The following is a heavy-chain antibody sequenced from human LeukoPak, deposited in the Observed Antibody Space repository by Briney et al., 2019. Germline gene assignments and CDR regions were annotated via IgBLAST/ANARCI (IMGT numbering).Heavy chain of an antibody. Sequence: PSETLSLTCAVYGGSFSGYYWSWIRQPPGKGLEWIGYIYYSGSTNYNPSLKSRVTISVDTPKNQFSLKLSSVTAADTAVYYCARVDELVRKIDYYYYMDVWGKGTTVTVSS. J-gene: IGHJ6*03. CDR2: IYYSGST. V-gene: IGHV4-59*01. CDR3: ARVDELVRKIDYYYYMDV. CDR1: GGSFSGYY. D-gene: IGHD6-13*01.